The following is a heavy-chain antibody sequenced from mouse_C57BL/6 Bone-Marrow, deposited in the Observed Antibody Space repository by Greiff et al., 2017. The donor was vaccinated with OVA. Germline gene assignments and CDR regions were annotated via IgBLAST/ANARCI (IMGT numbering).Heavy chain of an antibody. V-gene: IGHV1-19*01. CDR2: INPYNGGT. Sequence: VQLQQSGPVLVKPGASVKMSCKASGYTFTDYYMNWVKQSPGKSLEWIGVINPYNGGTSYNQKFKGKATLTVDKSSSTAYMELNSLTSEDSAVYYCARTPGSRYFDVWGTGTTVTVSS. CDR3: ARTPGSRYFDV. J-gene: IGHJ1*03. CDR1: GYTFTDYY. D-gene: IGHD1-1*01.